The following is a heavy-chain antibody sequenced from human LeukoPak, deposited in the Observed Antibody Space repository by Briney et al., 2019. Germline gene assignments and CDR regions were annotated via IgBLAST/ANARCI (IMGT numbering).Heavy chain of an antibody. CDR1: GFTFSSYS. V-gene: IGHV3-21*01. J-gene: IGHJ4*02. D-gene: IGHD3-22*01. CDR3: ARSMGSGHHYVADY. Sequence: GGSLRLSCAASGFTFSSYSMNWVRQAPGKGLEWVSSISSSSNYIYYADSVKGRFTISRDNAKSSLYLQMNSLRVEDTAVYYCARSMGSGHHYVADYWGQGTLVTVSS. CDR2: ISSSSNYI.